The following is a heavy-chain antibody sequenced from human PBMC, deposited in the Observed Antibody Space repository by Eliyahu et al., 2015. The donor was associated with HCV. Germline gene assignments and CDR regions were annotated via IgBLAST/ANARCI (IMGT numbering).Heavy chain of an antibody. CDR2: IVGSGGRT. D-gene: IGHD3-22*01. Sequence: EVQLLESGGGLVQPGGSLRLSCAASGFTFRGHGMSWVRQAPGKGLEWVSTIVGSGGRTYYTDSVKGRFTISRDNSMNMLYLQMNSLRAEDTAVYYCAKGDYYDSSTYYEDYYYGMDAWGQGTTVTVSS. J-gene: IGHJ6*02. CDR1: GFTFRGHG. V-gene: IGHV3-23*01. CDR3: AKGDYYDSSTYYEDYYYGMDA.